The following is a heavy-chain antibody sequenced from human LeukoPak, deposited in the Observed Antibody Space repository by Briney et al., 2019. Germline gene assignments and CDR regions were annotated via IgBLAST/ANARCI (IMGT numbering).Heavy chain of an antibody. J-gene: IGHJ6*02. V-gene: IGHV4-59*01. Sequence: SETLSLTCTVSGGSISSYYWSWIRQPPGKGLEWIGYIYYSGSTNYNPSLKSRVTISVDTSKNQFSLKLSSVTAADTAVYYCASSPTWSAYYYYGMDVWGQGTTVTVSS. CDR2: IYYSGST. CDR1: GGSISSYY. CDR3: ASSPTWSAYYYYGMDV. D-gene: IGHD3-3*01.